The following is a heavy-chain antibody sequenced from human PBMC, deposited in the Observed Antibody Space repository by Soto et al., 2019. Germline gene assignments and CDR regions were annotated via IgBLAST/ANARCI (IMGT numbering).Heavy chain of an antibody. CDR3: ARSMIRGAHSDY. CDR1: GFTFSDYY. V-gene: IGHV3-11*05. J-gene: IGHJ4*02. Sequence: QVQLVESGGGLVKPGGSLRLSCVVSGFTFSDYYMSWIRQAPGKGLEDISYISSSDTYAFYADSVKGRFTISRDNVNMSLYLLMNSLKADDTAVYYCARSMIRGAHSDYWGQGTLVTVSS. D-gene: IGHD1-26*01. CDR2: ISSSDTYA.